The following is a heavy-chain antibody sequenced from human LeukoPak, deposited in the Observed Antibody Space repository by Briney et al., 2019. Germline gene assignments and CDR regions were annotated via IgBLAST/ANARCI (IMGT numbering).Heavy chain of an antibody. CDR2: FDPEDGET. CDR3: ATVVDYYDSSGYST. CDR1: GYTLTELS. J-gene: IGHJ5*02. D-gene: IGHD3-22*01. V-gene: IGHV1-24*01. Sequence: GASVKVSCKVSGYTLTELSMHWVRQAPGKGLEWMGGFDPEDGETIYAQKFQGRVTKTEDTSTDTAYMELSSLRSEDTAVYYCATVVDYYDSSGYSTWGQGTLVTVSS.